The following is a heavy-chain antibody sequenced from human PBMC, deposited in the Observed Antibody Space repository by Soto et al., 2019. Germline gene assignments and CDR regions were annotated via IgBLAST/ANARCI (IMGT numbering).Heavy chain of an antibody. V-gene: IGHV1-8*01. CDR3: ASSGSGWDLY. CDR1: GYTFTSYD. CDR2: MNPNSGNT. D-gene: IGHD6-19*01. Sequence: QVQLVQSGAEVKKPGASVKVSCKASGYTFTSYDINWVRQATGQGLEWMGWMNPNSGNTGYAQKFQGRGTMTSNPSISTAYIELSSLRSEDAAVYYCASSGSGWDLYWGQGTLVPVSS. J-gene: IGHJ4*02.